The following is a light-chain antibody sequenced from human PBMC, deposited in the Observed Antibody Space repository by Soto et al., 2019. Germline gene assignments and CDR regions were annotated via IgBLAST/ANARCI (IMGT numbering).Light chain of an antibody. V-gene: IGLV1-44*01. Sequence: QSVLTQPPSASGTPGQRVTISCSGSSSNIETNTVDWYQHLPGTAPKDLIFNNNQRPSGVPDRFSGSKSGTSASLAISGLQSEDEAHYYCAVWDDSLSGMIFGGGTKLTVL. CDR3: AVWDDSLSGMI. CDR2: NNN. J-gene: IGLJ2*01. CDR1: SSNIETNT.